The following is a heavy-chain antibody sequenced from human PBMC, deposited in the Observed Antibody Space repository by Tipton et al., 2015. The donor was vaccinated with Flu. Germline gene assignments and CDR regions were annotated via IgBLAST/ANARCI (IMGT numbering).Heavy chain of an antibody. CDR2: ISSSGSHT. Sequence: SLRLSCAASGFTFSYYGMNWVRLAPGKGLEWVSFISSSGSHTYYADSMRGRFTVSRDDAKNSLYLQMSSLRAEDTAVYYCAREWSDYYDRTEVDAFDIWGQGTMVSVSS. D-gene: IGHD3-16*01. CDR3: AREWSDYYDRTEVDAFDI. CDR1: GFTFSYYG. J-gene: IGHJ3*02. V-gene: IGHV3-21*01.